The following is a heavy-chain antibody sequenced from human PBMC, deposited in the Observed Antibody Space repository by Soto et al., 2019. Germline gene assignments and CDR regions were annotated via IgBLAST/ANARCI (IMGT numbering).Heavy chain of an antibody. CDR2: IKQDGSEK. CDR1: GFTFSSYW. J-gene: IGHJ5*02. D-gene: IGHD4-4*01. V-gene: IGHV3-7*01. Sequence: GGSLRLSCAASGFTFSSYWMSWVRQAPGKGLEWVANIKQDGSEKYYVDSVKGRFTISRDNAKNSLYLQMNSLRAEDTAVYYCARDDYSNYGWFDPWGQGTLVTVSS. CDR3: ARDDYSNYGWFDP.